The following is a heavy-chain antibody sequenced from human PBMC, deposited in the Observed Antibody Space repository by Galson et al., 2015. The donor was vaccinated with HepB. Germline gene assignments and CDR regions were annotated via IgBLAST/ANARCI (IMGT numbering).Heavy chain of an antibody. CDR2: ITGSGGGGGST. D-gene: IGHD6-19*01. J-gene: IGHJ4*02. CDR3: SKAPFESSSGWYSGPFDH. V-gene: IGHV3-23*01. CDR1: GFTFSSYS. Sequence: SLRLSCAASGFTFSSYSMTWVRQAPGQGLEWVSAITGSGGGGGSTYYADPVKGRFTISRDNSKNMLFLQMNSLRAEDTAVYYCSKAPFESSSGWYSGPFDHWGQGALVTVSS.